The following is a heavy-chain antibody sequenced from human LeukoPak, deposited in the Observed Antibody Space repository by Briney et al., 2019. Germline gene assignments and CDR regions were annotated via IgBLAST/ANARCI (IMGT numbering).Heavy chain of an antibody. J-gene: IGHJ5*02. D-gene: IGHD6-13*01. V-gene: IGHV4-59*01. CDR3: AREGLGIAAARWFDP. CDR1: GGSISSYY. CDR2: IYCSGST. Sequence: SETLSLTCTVSGGSISSYYWSWIRQPPGKGLEWIGYIYCSGSTNYNPSLKSRVTISVDTSKNQFSLKLSSVTAADTAVYYCAREGLGIAAARWFDPWGQGTLVTVSS.